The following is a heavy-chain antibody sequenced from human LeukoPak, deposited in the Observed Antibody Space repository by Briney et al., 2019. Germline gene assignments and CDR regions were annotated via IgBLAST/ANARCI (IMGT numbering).Heavy chain of an antibody. CDR1: GGSIGSSSYY. CDR3: ARARIGGVIGAFDY. D-gene: IGHD3-16*02. CDR2: IYYSGST. Sequence: SGTLSLTCTVSGGSIGSSSYYWGWIRQPPGKGLEWIGSIYYSGSTYYNPSLKSRVTISVDTSKNQFSLKLSSVTAADTAVYYCARARIGGVIGAFDYWGQGTLVTVSS. V-gene: IGHV4-39*07. J-gene: IGHJ4*02.